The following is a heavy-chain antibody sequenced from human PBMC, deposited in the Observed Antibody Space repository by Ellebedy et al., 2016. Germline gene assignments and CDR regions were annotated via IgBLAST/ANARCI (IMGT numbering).Heavy chain of an antibody. CDR3: ARDGIVGGTTEYYFDY. CDR1: GFTFSSNW. V-gene: IGHV3-74*01. CDR2: INSDGSST. Sequence: GGSLRLSCAASGFTFSSNWMHWVRQAPGKGLVWVSRINSDGSSTSYADSVKGRFTISSDNAKNTLYLQMNSLRAEDTAVYYCARDGIVGGTTEYYFDYWGQGTLVTVSS. D-gene: IGHD1-26*01. J-gene: IGHJ4*02.